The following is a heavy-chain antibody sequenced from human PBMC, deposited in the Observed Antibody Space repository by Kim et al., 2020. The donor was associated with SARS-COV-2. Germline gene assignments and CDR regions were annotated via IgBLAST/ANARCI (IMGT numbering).Heavy chain of an antibody. D-gene: IGHD6-13*01. Sequence: ASVKVSCKASGYTFTSYAMHWVRQAPGQRLEWMGWINAGNGNTKYSQKFQGRVTITRDTSASTAYMELSSLRSEDTAVYYCARHTGIAAAGSLGWFDPWGQGTLVTVSS. CDR1: GYTFTSYA. CDR3: ARHTGIAAAGSLGWFDP. V-gene: IGHV1-3*01. J-gene: IGHJ5*02. CDR2: INAGNGNT.